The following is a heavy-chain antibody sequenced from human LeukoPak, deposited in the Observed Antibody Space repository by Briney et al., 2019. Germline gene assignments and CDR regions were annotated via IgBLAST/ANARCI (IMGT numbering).Heavy chain of an antibody. D-gene: IGHD3-9*01. V-gene: IGHV4-34*01. Sequence: PSETLSLTCAVYGGSFSGYYWSWIRQPPGKGLEWIGEINHSGSTNYNPSLKIRVTISVDTSKNQFSLKLSSVTAADTAVYYCARHGYYDILTGYIPFDYWGQGTLVTVSS. CDR2: INHSGST. CDR3: ARHGYYDILTGYIPFDY. J-gene: IGHJ4*02. CDR1: GGSFSGYY.